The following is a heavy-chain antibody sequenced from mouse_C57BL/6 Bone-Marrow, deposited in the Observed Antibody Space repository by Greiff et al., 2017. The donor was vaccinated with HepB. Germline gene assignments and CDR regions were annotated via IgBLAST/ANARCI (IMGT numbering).Heavy chain of an antibody. J-gene: IGHJ2*01. D-gene: IGHD2-1*01. CDR2: INPNYGTT. Sequence: VQLQQSGPELVKPGASVKTSCKASGYSFTDYNMNWVKQSNGKSLEWIGVINPNYGTTSYNQKFKGKATLTVDQSSSTAYMQLNSLTSEDSAVYYCARSEGGNYLYYFDYWGQGTTLTVSS. CDR3: ARSEGGNYLYYFDY. V-gene: IGHV1-39*01. CDR1: GYSFTDYN.